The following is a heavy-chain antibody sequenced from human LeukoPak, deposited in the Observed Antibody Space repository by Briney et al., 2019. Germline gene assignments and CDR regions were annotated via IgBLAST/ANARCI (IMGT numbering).Heavy chain of an antibody. J-gene: IGHJ4*02. D-gene: IGHD7-27*01. CDR3: ASYWGGRFDY. CDR2: IYYSGST. V-gene: IGHV4-59*01. CDR1: GGSISSYY. Sequence: SETLSLTCTVSGGSISSYYWNWIRHPPGKGLEWIGYIYYSGSTNYNPSLKSRVTISVDTSKNQFSLKLSSVTAADTAVYYCASYWGGRFDYWGQGTLVTVSS.